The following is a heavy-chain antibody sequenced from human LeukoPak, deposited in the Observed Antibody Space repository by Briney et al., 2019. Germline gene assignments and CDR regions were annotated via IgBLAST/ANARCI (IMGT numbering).Heavy chain of an antibody. J-gene: IGHJ6*03. D-gene: IGHD6-6*01. V-gene: IGHV3-30*02. CDR3: AKDGLGSSSLYYYYMDV. Sequence: GGSLRLSCAASGFAFSSYGMHWVRQAPGKGLEWVAFIRYDGSNKYYADSVKGRFTISRDNSKNTLYLQMNSLRAEDTAVYYCAKDGLGSSSLYYYYMDVWGEGTTVTVSS. CDR1: GFAFSSYG. CDR2: IRYDGSNK.